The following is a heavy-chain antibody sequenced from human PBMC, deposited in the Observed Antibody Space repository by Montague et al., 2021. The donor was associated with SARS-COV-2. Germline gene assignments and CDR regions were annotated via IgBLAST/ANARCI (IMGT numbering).Heavy chain of an antibody. D-gene: IGHD3-9*01. J-gene: IGHJ4*02. V-gene: IGHV2-70*01. Sequence: PALVKPTQTLTLTCTFSGFSLSTSGMCVSWIRQPPGKALEWLALIDWDDDKYYSTYLKTRLTISKDTSKNQVVLTMTNMDPVDTATYYCARTYYAILTGYYTYDYWGQGTLVTVSS. CDR1: GFSLSTSGMC. CDR2: IDWDDDK. CDR3: ARTYYAILTGYYTYDY.